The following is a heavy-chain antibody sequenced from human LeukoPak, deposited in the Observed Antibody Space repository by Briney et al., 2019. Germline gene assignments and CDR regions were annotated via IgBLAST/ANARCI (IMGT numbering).Heavy chain of an antibody. D-gene: IGHD6-19*01. CDR3: ARVLGTSSWYDAFAF. Sequence: ASVKVSCKASGYTFTSYYMHWVRQAPGQGLEWMGIINPSGGSTSYAQKFQGRVTMTRDTSISTAFMELSRLTSDDTAVYYCARVLGTSSWYDAFAFWGQGTMVTVSS. CDR2: INPSGGST. V-gene: IGHV1-46*01. J-gene: IGHJ3*01. CDR1: GYTFTSYY.